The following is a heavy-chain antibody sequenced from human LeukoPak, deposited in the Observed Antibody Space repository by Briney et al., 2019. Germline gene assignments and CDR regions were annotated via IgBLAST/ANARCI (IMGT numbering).Heavy chain of an antibody. J-gene: IGHJ4*02. D-gene: IGHD6-19*01. CDR3: ARVSSGWHGEYFDY. Sequence: PGGSLRLSCAASGFTVTSNYMTWVRQAPGEGLEWVSVIYSGGTTRYADSVKGRFTISRDISKNTIYLQMNGLRAEDTAVYFCARVSSGWHGEYFDYWGQGALVTVSS. CDR2: IYSGGTT. CDR1: GFTVTSNY. V-gene: IGHV3-53*01.